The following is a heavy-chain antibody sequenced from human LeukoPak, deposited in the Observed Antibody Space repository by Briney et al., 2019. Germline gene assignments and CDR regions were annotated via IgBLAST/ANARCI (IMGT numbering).Heavy chain of an antibody. V-gene: IGHV3-21*01. D-gene: IGHD4-17*01. Sequence: GGSLRLSCAASGFTFSSYSMNWVRQAPGKGLEWVSSITSSSNYIYYADSVKGRFIISRDNAKNSLYLQMNSLRAEDTAVYYCARRGDFDYWGQGTLVTVSS. CDR3: ARRGDFDY. CDR2: ITSSSNYI. J-gene: IGHJ4*02. CDR1: GFTFSSYS.